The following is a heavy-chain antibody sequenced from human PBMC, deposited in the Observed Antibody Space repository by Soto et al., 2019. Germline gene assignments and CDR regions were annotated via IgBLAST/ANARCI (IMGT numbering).Heavy chain of an antibody. J-gene: IGHJ4*02. CDR2: ISGSGGTT. CDR3: AKTLVVITHFYILGFDY. CDR1: GFTFSSYA. D-gene: IGHD3-22*01. Sequence: TGGPLRLSCAASGFTFSSYAMSWVRQAPGKGLEWVSTISGSGGTTYYADSVKGRFTISRDNSRNTLYLQMNSLRAEDTAVYYCAKTLVVITHFYILGFDYWGQGTLVTVSS. V-gene: IGHV3-23*01.